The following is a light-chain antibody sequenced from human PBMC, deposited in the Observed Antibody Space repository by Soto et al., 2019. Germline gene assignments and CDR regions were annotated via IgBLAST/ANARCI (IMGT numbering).Light chain of an antibody. Sequence: QSAMTQPASVSGSPGQSITISCTGTSSDIGTYNYVSWYQQHPGRAPRLIISEVSNRPSGVSNRFSGSKSGNTASLTISGLQTEDEADYYCNSYTGDNTWMFGGGTKLTVL. CDR1: SSDIGTYNY. V-gene: IGLV2-14*01. J-gene: IGLJ3*02. CDR2: EVS. CDR3: NSYTGDNTWM.